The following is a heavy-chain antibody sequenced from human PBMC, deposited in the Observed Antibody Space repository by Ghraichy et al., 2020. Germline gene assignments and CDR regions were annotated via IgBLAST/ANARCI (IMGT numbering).Heavy chain of an antibody. J-gene: IGHJ3*02. CDR3: ARAHEQGFDI. D-gene: IGHD1/OR15-1a*01. V-gene: IGHV4-34*01. CDR1: GGSFSGYY. Sequence: SQTLSLTCAVYGGSFSGYYWSWIRQPPGKGLEWIGEINHSGSTNYNPSLKSRVTISVDTSKNQFSLKLSSVTAADTAVYYCARAHEQGFDIWGQGTMVTVSS. CDR2: INHSGST.